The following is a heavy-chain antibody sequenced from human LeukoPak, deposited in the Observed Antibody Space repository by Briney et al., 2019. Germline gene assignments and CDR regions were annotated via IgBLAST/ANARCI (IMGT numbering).Heavy chain of an antibody. Sequence: GGSLRLSCAASGFTVSSNYMSWVRQAPGKGLEWVSVIYSVGSTYYADSVKGRFTISRDNSKNTLSLQMNSLRVEDTAVYYCASFSGPNSYNGMDVWGQGTTVTVS. CDR2: IYSVGST. J-gene: IGHJ6*02. CDR1: GFTVSSNY. CDR3: ASFSGPNSYNGMDV. D-gene: IGHD3-10*01. V-gene: IGHV3-53*01.